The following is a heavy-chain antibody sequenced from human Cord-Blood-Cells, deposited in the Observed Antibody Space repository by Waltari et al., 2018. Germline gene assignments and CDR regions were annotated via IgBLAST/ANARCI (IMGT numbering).Heavy chain of an antibody. D-gene: IGHD3-9*01. V-gene: IGHV1-69*10. CDR2: IIPILGIA. Sequence: QVQLVQSGAEVKKPGSSVKVSCKASGGTFSSYAISWVRQAPGQGLEWMGGIIPILGIANYAQKFQSRVTITADKSTSTAYMELSSLRSEDTAVYYCARTKGGYDILTGYSYYYYYYMDVWGKGTTVTVSS. CDR1: GGTFSSYA. J-gene: IGHJ6*03. CDR3: ARTKGGYDILTGYSYYYYYYMDV.